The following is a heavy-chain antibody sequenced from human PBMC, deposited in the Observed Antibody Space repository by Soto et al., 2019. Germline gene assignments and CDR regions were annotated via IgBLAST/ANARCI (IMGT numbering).Heavy chain of an antibody. CDR2: TYQSGSA. CDR3: ARGFDILTFGFCLDY. V-gene: IGHV4-30-2*06. CDR1: GGSITSGGYS. D-gene: IGHD3-9*01. Sequence: SETLSLTCTVSGGSITSGGYSWTWIRQSPGKGLEWIGYTYQSGSAYYNPSLKSRVTISVDRSKNQFSLQVSSVTAADTAVYYCARGFDILTFGFCLDYWGQGTLVTVSS. J-gene: IGHJ4*02.